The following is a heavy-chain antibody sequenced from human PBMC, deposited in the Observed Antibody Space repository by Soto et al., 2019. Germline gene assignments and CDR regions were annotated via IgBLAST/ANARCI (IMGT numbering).Heavy chain of an antibody. CDR3: ARDGDPGYSFWSGPLGGGRFDP. J-gene: IGHJ5*02. V-gene: IGHV1-69*12. CDR1: GGTFGNTA. D-gene: IGHD3-3*01. Sequence: QVQLVQSGAEVKEPGSSVNVSCKTSGGTFGNTAVTWVRQAPGQGLEWIGGIVPMFGTANYAQKFRGRVKNTADESTNTAYMELSSLRSDDTAVYYCARDGDPGYSFWSGPLGGGRFDPWGQGTLVTVSS. CDR2: IVPMFGTA.